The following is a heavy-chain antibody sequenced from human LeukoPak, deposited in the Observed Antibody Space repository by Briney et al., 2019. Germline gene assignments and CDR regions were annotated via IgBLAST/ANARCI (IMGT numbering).Heavy chain of an antibody. CDR1: GDSINGVSDY. J-gene: IGHJ4*02. Sequence: PSETLSLTCTVSGDSINGVSDYWGWIRQPPGKGLEWIGTVYSGSTYHNPSLKSRVTISVDTSKTQSSLKLSSVTVADTAVYYCGGHNYYYFDYWGQGTLVTVPS. CDR2: VYSGST. D-gene: IGHD5-24*01. CDR3: GGHNYYYFDY. V-gene: IGHV4-39*01.